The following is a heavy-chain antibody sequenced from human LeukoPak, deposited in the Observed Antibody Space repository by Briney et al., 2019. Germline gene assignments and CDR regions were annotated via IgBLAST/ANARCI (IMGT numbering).Heavy chain of an antibody. CDR1: GYTFTGYY. D-gene: IGHD3-10*01. V-gene: IGHV1-2*02. J-gene: IGHJ5*02. CDR3: ARYRGYYGSGTNWYNWFDP. Sequence: ASVKVSCKASGYTFTGYYVHWVRQAPGQGLEWMGWINPNSGGTNYAQKFQGRVTMTRDTSISTAYMELSRLRSDDTAVYYCARYRGYYGSGTNWYNWFDPWGQGTLVTVSS. CDR2: INPNSGGT.